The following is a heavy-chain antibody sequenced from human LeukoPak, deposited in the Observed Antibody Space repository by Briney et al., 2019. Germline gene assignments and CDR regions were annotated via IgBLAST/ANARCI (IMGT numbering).Heavy chain of an antibody. CDR3: ARGGIAAADHVRGP. Sequence: GASVKVSCKASGYTFTGFYIHWVRQAPGQGLEWMGWINPNSGGTKYAQRFQGRVTMTRDTSISTAYMELNSLRSDDTAVYHCARGGIAAADHVRGPWGQGTLVTVSS. J-gene: IGHJ5*02. CDR1: GYTFTGFY. V-gene: IGHV1-2*02. D-gene: IGHD6-13*01. CDR2: INPNSGGT.